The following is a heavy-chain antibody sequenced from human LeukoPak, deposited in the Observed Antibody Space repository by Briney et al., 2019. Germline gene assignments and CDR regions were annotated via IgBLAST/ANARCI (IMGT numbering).Heavy chain of an antibody. D-gene: IGHD3-9*01. J-gene: IGHJ4*02. V-gene: IGHV4-34*01. CDR3: ARCHILTGYYSR. CDR1: GGSFSGYY. Sequence: PSETLSLTCAVYGGSFSGYYWSWIRQPPGKGLAWIGEINHSGSTNYNPSLKSRVTISVDTSKNQFSLKLSSVTAADTAVYYCARCHILTGYYSRWGQGTLVTVSS. CDR2: INHSGST.